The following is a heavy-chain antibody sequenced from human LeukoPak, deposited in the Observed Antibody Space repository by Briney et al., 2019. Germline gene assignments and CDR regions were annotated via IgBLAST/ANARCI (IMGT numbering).Heavy chain of an antibody. J-gene: IGHJ6*03. CDR1: GFTFSSYA. D-gene: IGHD6-13*01. CDR2: ISGSGGST. V-gene: IGHV3-23*01. Sequence: GGSLRLSCAASGFTFSSYAMSWVRQAPGKGLEWVSAISGSGGSTYYADSVKGRFTISRDNSKNTLYLQMNSLRAEDTAVYYCAKNIAAADSSGYYYYYMGVWGKGTTVTVSS. CDR3: AKNIAAADSSGYYYYYMGV.